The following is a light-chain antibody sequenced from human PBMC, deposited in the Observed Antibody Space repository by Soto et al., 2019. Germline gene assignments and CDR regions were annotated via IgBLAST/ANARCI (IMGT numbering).Light chain of an antibody. J-gene: IGLJ1*01. CDR2: EVT. CDR1: SSDVGGYNY. V-gene: IGLV2-14*01. CDR3: SSYTSRSTLV. Sequence: QSVLTQPASVSGSPGQSITISCTGTSSDVGGYNYVSWYQQHPGKAPKLMIYEVTNRPSGVSNRFSGSKSGNTASLTISGLQAEDEADYYCSSYTSRSTLVIATGTKVTVL.